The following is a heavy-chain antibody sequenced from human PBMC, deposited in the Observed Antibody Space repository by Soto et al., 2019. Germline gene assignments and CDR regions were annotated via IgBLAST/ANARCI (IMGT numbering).Heavy chain of an antibody. V-gene: IGHV3-23*01. D-gene: IGHD3-9*01. CDR2: ISGSGGST. CDR1: GFTFSSYA. J-gene: IGHJ4*02. Sequence: PGGSLRLSCAASGFTFSSYAMSWVRQAPGKGLEWVSAISGSGGSTYYADSVKGRFTISRGNAKNSLYLQMNSLRAEDTAVYYCARASWDYDILTAAVDYWGQGTLVTVSS. CDR3: ARASWDYDILTAAVDY.